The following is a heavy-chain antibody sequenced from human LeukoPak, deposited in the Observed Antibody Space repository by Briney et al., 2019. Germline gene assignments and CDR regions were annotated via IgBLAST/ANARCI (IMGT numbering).Heavy chain of an antibody. J-gene: IGHJ4*02. CDR1: GFTLSSYA. Sequence: GGSLRLSCVASGFTLSSYAMHWVRQAPGKGLEWVAVISHDGNNKYYADSVKGRFTISRDNAENTLYLQMNSLRVEDTAVYYCVRSAFHAGSGNYYDYWGQGTLVTVSS. D-gene: IGHD3-22*01. CDR2: ISHDGNNK. V-gene: IGHV3-30*04. CDR3: VRSAFHAGSGNYYDY.